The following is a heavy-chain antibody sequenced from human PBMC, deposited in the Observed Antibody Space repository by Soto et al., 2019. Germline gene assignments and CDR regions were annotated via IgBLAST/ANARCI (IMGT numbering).Heavy chain of an antibody. J-gene: IGHJ6*02. Sequence: GGSLRLSCEVSGFTFSMYSMSWVRQSPGKGLEWVAKIPQEGVDGHYADSVKGRFTISRDNGKNSLYLQLNNLRAEDTAVYYCARDHLILPAHDFFYGSDVWGRGATVTAP. CDR1: GFTFSMYS. D-gene: IGHD2-21*02. CDR3: ARDHLILPAHDFFYGSDV. V-gene: IGHV3-7*03. CDR2: IPQEGVDG.